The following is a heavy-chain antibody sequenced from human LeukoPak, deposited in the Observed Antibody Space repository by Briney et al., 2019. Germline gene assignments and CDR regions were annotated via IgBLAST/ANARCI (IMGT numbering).Heavy chain of an antibody. CDR1: GFTVSSNY. CDR3: AKKGVAAAGLLGGYFDY. D-gene: IGHD6-13*01. V-gene: IGHV3-53*05. CDR2: IYSGGST. Sequence: GGSLRLSCAASGFTVSSNYMSWVRQAPGKGLEWVAVIYSGGSTYYADSVKGRFTISRDNAKNSLYLQMNSLRAEDTALYYCAKKGVAAAGLLGGYFDYWGQGTLVTVSS. J-gene: IGHJ4*02.